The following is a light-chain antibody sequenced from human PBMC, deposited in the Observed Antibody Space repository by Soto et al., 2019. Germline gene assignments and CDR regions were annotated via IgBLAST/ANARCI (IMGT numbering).Light chain of an antibody. CDR2: GAS. V-gene: IGKV3-20*01. Sequence: IVLTQSPGTLSLPPGERATLSCRASRSVSNNYLAWYQQKPGQAPRLLIYGASNRATGIPDRFSGSGSRTVFTLTISSLEPEDFAVYYCQQYGSSGTFGQGTKVDIK. CDR3: QQYGSSGT. J-gene: IGKJ1*01. CDR1: RSVSNNY.